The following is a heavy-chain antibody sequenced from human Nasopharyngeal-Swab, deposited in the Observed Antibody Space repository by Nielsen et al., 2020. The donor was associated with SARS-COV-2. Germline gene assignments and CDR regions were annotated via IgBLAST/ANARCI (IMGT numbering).Heavy chain of an antibody. V-gene: IGHV3-33*01. CDR3: ARVPTPYYDSSGAFDY. CDR1: GFTFSSYG. D-gene: IGHD3-22*01. J-gene: IGHJ4*02. CDR2: IWYDGSNK. Sequence: GESLKISCAASGFTFSSYGMHWVRQAPGKGLEWVAVIWYDGSNKYYADSVKGRFTISRDNSKNTLYLQMNSLRAEDTAVYYCARVPTPYYDSSGAFDYWGQGTLVTVSS.